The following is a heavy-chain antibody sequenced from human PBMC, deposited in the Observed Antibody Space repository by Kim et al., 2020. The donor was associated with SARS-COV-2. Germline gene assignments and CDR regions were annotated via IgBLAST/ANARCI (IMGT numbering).Heavy chain of an antibody. D-gene: IGHD6-19*01. CDR2: IYSGGST. CDR1: GFTVSSNY. CDR3: ARWNTSGWYHHPKYYYYYYGMDV. Sequence: GGSLRLSCAASGFTVSSNYMSWVRQAPGKGLEWVSVIYSGGSTYYADSVKGRFTISRDNSKNTLYLQMNSLRAEDTAVYYCARWNTSGWYHHPKYYYYYYGMDVWGQGTTVTVSS. J-gene: IGHJ6*02. V-gene: IGHV3-53*01.